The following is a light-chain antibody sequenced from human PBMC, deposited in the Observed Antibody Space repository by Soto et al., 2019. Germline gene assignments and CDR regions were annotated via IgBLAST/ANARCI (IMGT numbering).Light chain of an antibody. CDR3: QQYANMPLT. J-gene: IGKJ4*01. CDR2: DAS. Sequence: DIHVTQSPTSLSASVGDRVTITCQASHDITTLLTWYRHRPGKAPELLIFDASHLEIGVSSRFSGSGSGTDFTFTISSLQTEDFATYYCQQYANMPLTFGGGTKVEIK. CDR1: HDITTL. V-gene: IGKV1-33*01.